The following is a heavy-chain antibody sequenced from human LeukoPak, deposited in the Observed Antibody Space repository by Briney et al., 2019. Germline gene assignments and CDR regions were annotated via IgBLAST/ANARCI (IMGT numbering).Heavy chain of an antibody. V-gene: IGHV4-30-2*02. CDR1: GGSISSGGYY. CDR3: AARRFSSGGFSGVFDI. D-gene: IGHD6-25*01. Sequence: SQTQSLTCTVSGGSISSGGYYWSWIRQPPGKGLEWIGYIYHSGSTYYNPSLKTRVTISVDTSKNQFSLKLSSVTAADTAVYSGAARRFSSGGFSGVFDIGAKG. J-gene: IGHJ3*02. CDR2: IYHSGST.